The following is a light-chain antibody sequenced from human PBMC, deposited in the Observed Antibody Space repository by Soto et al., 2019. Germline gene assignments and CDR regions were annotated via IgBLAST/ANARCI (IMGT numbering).Light chain of an antibody. CDR2: AAS. CDR1: QSISSY. Sequence: DIQMTQSPSSLSASVGDRVTIPCRASQSISSYLNWYQQKPGKAPKLLIYAASSLQSGVPSRFSGSGSGTDFTLTISSLQPEDFATYYCQQSYSTLWTLGQGTKVDIK. V-gene: IGKV1-39*01. CDR3: QQSYSTLWT. J-gene: IGKJ1*01.